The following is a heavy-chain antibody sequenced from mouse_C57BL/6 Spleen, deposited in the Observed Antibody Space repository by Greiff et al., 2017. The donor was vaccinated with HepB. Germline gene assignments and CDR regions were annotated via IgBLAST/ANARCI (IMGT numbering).Heavy chain of an antibody. CDR3: TSPYDYDEDWYFDV. CDR1: GFTFSDAW. V-gene: IGHV6-6*01. CDR2: IRNKANNHAT. Sequence: EVNVVESGGGLVQPGGSMKLSCAASGFTFSDAWMDWVRQSPEKGLEWVAEIRNKANNHATYYAESVKGRFTISRDDSKSSVYLQMNSLRAEDTGIYYWTSPYDYDEDWYFDVWGTGTTVTVSS. J-gene: IGHJ1*03. D-gene: IGHD2-4*01.